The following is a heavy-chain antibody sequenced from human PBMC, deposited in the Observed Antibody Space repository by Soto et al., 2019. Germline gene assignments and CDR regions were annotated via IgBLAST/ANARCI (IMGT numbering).Heavy chain of an antibody. Sequence: QVQLQESGPGLVKPSQTLSLTCTVSGGSISSGDYYWNWIRQHPGKGLEWIGYIYHRGSTKYNPSLKNRVTISVDTSKNQISLKLSSLSAADTAVYYCASAESVGHTVVPDYWGQGTLVTVSS. CDR1: GGSISSGDYY. J-gene: IGHJ4*02. CDR2: IYHRGST. D-gene: IGHD2-21*01. CDR3: ASAESVGHTVVPDY. V-gene: IGHV4-31*03.